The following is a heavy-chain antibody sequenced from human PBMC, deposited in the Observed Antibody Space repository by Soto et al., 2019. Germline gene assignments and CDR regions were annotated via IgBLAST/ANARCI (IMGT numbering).Heavy chain of an antibody. CDR3: ARVLPQCQGIAASCFDY. J-gene: IGHJ4*02. CDR1: GFTFSSYW. CDR2: INSDGSST. V-gene: IGHV3-74*01. D-gene: IGHD6-13*01. Sequence: PGGSLRLSCAASGFTFSSYWMHWVRQAPGKGLVWVSRINSDGSSTSYADSVKGRFTISRDNSKNTLYLQMNSLRAEDTAVYYCARVLPQCQGIAASCFDYWGQGTLVTVSS.